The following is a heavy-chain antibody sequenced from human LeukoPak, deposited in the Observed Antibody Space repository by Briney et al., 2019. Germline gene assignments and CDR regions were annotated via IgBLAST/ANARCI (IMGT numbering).Heavy chain of an antibody. CDR2: IYYNGSP. V-gene: IGHV4-59*01. D-gene: IGHD6-19*01. Sequence: PSETLSLTCTVSGDSITSYYWSWIRQPPGKGLEWIGYIYYNGSPNYNPSLKSRVTISVDTSNNHFSLELSSVTAADTAVYYCARLHPRGYSSAWYWFDPWGQGTLVTVSS. J-gene: IGHJ5*02. CDR3: ARLHPRGYSSAWYWFDP. CDR1: GDSITSYY.